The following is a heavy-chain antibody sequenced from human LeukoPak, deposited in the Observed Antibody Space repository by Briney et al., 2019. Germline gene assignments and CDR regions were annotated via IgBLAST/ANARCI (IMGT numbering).Heavy chain of an antibody. CDR2: IYTGGST. CDR3: ARGGTRSFDY. Sequence: GGSLRLSCAASGFTVSTNYMSWVRQAPGKGLEWVSVIYTGGSTYYADSVKGRFTISRDNSKNTLYLRMNSLRADDTAVYYCARGGTRSFDYWGQGTLVTVSS. J-gene: IGHJ4*02. D-gene: IGHD3/OR15-3a*01. CDR1: GFTVSTNY. V-gene: IGHV3-53*01.